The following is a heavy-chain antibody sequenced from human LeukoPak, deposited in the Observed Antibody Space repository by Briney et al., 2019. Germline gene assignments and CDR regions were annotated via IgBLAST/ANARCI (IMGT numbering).Heavy chain of an antibody. Sequence: GGSLRLSCAASGFTFSSYGMHWVRQAPGKGLEWVAVIWYDGSNKYYADSVKGRFTISRDNSKNTLYLQMNSLRAEDTAVYYCAKDLDSSGRPDAWGQGTLVTVS. V-gene: IGHV3-33*06. CDR1: GFTFSSYG. J-gene: IGHJ5*02. CDR2: IWYDGSNK. D-gene: IGHD6-19*01. CDR3: AKDLDSSGRPDA.